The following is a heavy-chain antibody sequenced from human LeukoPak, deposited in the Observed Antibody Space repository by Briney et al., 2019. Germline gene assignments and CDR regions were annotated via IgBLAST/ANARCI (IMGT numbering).Heavy chain of an antibody. J-gene: IGHJ4*02. V-gene: IGHV1-18*01. Sequence: ASVKVSCEAFGYIFTNYGISWVRQAPGQGLEWMGWISAYNDNTNYAQKLQDRVTMTTDTSTSTAYMELRSLRSDDTAVYYCARMYYDSSGYYGYWGQGTLVTVSS. CDR3: ARMYYDSSGYYGY. D-gene: IGHD3-22*01. CDR2: ISAYNDNT. CDR1: GYIFTNYG.